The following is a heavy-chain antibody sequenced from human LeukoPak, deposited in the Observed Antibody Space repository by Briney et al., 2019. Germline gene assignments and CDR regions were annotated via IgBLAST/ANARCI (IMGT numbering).Heavy chain of an antibody. V-gene: IGHV3-30*18. D-gene: IGHD3-22*01. J-gene: IGHJ4*02. CDR2: ISYDGSNK. Sequence: GGSLRLSCAASGFTFSSYGMHWVRQAPGKGLEWVAVISYDGSNKYYADSVKGRFTISRDNSTNTLYLQMNSLRAEDTAVYYCAKDKYYDSSGLNYYFYYWGQGTLVTVSS. CDR3: AKDKYYDSSGLNYYFYY. CDR1: GFTFSSYG.